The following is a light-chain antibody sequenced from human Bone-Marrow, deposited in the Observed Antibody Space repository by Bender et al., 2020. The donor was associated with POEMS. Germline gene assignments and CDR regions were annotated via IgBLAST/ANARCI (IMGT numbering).Light chain of an antibody. V-gene: IGLV2-14*03. CDR2: DVS. J-gene: IGLJ2*01. CDR1: SSDVGAYDH. CDR3: SSYGPNTRI. Sequence: QSALTQPASVSGSPGQSIIISCTGTSSDVGAYDHVSWFQHHPGKVPKLVIHDVSSRPSGVSSRFSGSKSGNTASLSISGLQAEDEADYYCSSYGPNTRIFGGGTKVTVL.